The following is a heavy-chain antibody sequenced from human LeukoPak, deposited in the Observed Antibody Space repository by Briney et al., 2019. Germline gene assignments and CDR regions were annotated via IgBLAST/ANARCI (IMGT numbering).Heavy chain of an antibody. CDR1: GDSVSSSSAT. J-gene: IGHJ2*01. Sequence: SQTLSLTCAISGDSVSSSSATWNWIRQSPSRGLEWLGRAYHKSKWYYDYAVSVKSRITIRPDTSRNQFSLQLNSVTPEDTAVYYCARDPSGGFRWYFDLWGRGTLVTVSS. D-gene: IGHD2-15*01. V-gene: IGHV6-1*01. CDR2: AYHKSKWYY. CDR3: ARDPSGGFRWYFDL.